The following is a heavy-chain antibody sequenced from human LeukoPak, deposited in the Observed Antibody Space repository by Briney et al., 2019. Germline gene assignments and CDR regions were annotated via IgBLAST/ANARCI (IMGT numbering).Heavy chain of an antibody. V-gene: IGHV3-9*01. CDR3: ANLPY. CDR1: GFTFEDYA. Sequence: GGSLRLSCTTSGFTFEDYAMHWVRQAPGKGLEWVSGISWNGNDIGYAASVKGRVTISRDNAKNSLYLELSSLRIEDTALSYCANLPYWGQGTLVTVSS. CDR2: ISWNGNDI. J-gene: IGHJ4*02.